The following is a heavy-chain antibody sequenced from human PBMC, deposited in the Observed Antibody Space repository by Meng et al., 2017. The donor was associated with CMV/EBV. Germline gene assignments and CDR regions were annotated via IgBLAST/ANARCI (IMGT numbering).Heavy chain of an antibody. V-gene: IGHV3-21*01. D-gene: IGHD3-9*01. Sequence: GASLKISCAASGCTFSSDSMNWVRQASGKGLEWVSSSSSSSSYIYYADSVKGRFTIARDNAKNSLYLQMNSLRAEDTAVYYCARDLSNYDILTGYQYYYYGMDVWGQGTTVTVSS. CDR3: ARDLSNYDILTGYQYYYYGMDV. J-gene: IGHJ6*02. CDR2: SSSSSSYI. CDR1: GCTFSSDS.